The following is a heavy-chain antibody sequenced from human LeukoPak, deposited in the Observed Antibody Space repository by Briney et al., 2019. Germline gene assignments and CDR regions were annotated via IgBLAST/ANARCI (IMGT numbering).Heavy chain of an antibody. J-gene: IGHJ3*02. Sequence: SDTLSLTCSVSGGPLKGYYWSWIRQPAGKGLEWIGHVNINWNTKRNLNLYSRVTMSGDTPKKQISLKLSSVTAADTAVYYFARDLMGPTAGRTGFDIWGQGIMVTVSS. CDR3: ARDLMGPTAGRTGFDI. D-gene: IGHD1-1*01. CDR1: GGPLKGYY. CDR2: VNINWNT. V-gene: IGHV4-4*07.